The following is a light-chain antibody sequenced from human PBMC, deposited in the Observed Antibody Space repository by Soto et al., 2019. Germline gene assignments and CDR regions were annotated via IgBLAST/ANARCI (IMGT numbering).Light chain of an antibody. CDR3: SSYTRVTTYV. CDR1: SSDVGGYNY. Sequence: QSVLTQPASVSGSPGQSITISCTGTSSDVGGYNYVSWYQQHPGKAPKLMIYEVGNRPSGVSDRFSGSKSGNTASLTISGLQAEDEADYYCSSYTRVTTYVFGTGTKLTVL. V-gene: IGLV2-14*01. CDR2: EVG. J-gene: IGLJ1*01.